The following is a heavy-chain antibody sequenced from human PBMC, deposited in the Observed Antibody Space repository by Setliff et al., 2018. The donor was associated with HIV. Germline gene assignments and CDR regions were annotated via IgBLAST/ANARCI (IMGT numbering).Heavy chain of an antibody. CDR1: GFTFNGYA. D-gene: IGHD3-22*01. Sequence: GGSLRLSCVGSGFTFNGYAMNWVRQAPGKGLEWVANIQQHGSEIHYVASVEGRFTISRDKAKNSLYLQMNSLGAEDTAVYYCAKSYFDRSGYLGSWGQGTLVTVSS. CDR3: AKSYFDRSGYLGS. CDR2: IQQHGSEI. J-gene: IGHJ5*02. V-gene: IGHV3-7*02.